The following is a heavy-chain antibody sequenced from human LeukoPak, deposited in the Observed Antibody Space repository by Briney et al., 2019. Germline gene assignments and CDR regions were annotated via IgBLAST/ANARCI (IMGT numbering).Heavy chain of an antibody. V-gene: IGHV3-21*01. D-gene: IGHD1-1*01. CDR2: INSGSTYT. J-gene: IGHJ4*02. CDR3: ARSLTTLTYEGY. CDR1: GFIFSSHS. Sequence: GGSLRLSCAASGFIFSSHSMNWVRQAPGKGLEWVSSINSGSTYTYYTESVKGRFTVSRDNAKNSLFLQMNSLRAEDTAIYYCARSLTTLTYEGYWGQGTLVTVSS.